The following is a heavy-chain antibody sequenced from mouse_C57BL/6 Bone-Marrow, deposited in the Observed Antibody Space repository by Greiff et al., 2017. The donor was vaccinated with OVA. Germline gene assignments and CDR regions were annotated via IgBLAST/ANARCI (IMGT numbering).Heavy chain of an antibody. CDR3: ARAHYYGSSSYFDY. V-gene: IGHV1-81*01. CDR2: IYPRSGNT. Sequence: VQLQQSGAELARPGASVKLSCKASGYTFTSYGISWVKQRTGQGLEWIGVIYPRSGNTYYNEKFKGKATLTADKSSSTAYMELRSLTSEDSAVYFCARAHYYGSSSYFDYWGQGTTLTVSS. CDR1: GYTFTSYG. J-gene: IGHJ2*01. D-gene: IGHD1-1*01.